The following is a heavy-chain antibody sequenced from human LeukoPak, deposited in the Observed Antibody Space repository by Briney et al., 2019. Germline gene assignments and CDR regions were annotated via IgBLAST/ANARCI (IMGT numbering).Heavy chain of an antibody. D-gene: IGHD5-12*01. Sequence: ASVKVSCKASGYTFTGYYMHWVRQAPGQGLEWMGWSNPNSGGTNYAQKFQGRVTMTRDTSISTAYMELSRLRSDDTAVYYCAREPIVATFRYYFDYWGQGTLVTVSS. CDR1: GYTFTGYY. CDR3: AREPIVATFRYYFDY. J-gene: IGHJ4*02. V-gene: IGHV1-2*02. CDR2: SNPNSGGT.